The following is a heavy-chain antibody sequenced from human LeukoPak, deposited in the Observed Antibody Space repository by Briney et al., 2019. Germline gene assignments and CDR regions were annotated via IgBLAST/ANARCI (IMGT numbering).Heavy chain of an antibody. J-gene: IGHJ6*03. Sequence: ASVKVSCKASGGTFSSYAISWVRQAPGQGLEWMGGIIPIFGTANYAQKSQGRVTITADESTSTAYMELSSLRSEDTAVYYCARSSLRFLEWLLSRYYYYMDVWGKGTTVTVSS. V-gene: IGHV1-69*13. CDR2: IIPIFGTA. CDR3: ARSSLRFLEWLLSRYYYYMDV. D-gene: IGHD3-3*01. CDR1: GGTFSSYA.